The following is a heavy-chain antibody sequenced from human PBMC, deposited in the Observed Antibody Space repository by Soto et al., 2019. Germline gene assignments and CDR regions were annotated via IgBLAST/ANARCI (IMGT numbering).Heavy chain of an antibody. D-gene: IGHD5-12*01. CDR2: IIPILGIA. Sequence: SVKVSCKASGGTFSSYTISWVRQAPGQGHEWMGRIIPILGIANYAQKFQGRVTITADKSTSTAYMELNSLRAEDTAVYYCGKDTSGLRYPDGAFDIWGQGTMVTVSS. V-gene: IGHV1-69*04. J-gene: IGHJ3*02. CDR3: GKDTSGLRYPDGAFDI. CDR1: GGTFSSYT.